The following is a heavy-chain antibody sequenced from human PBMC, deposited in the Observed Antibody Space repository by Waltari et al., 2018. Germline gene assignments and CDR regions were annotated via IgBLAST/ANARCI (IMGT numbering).Heavy chain of an antibody. J-gene: IGHJ5*02. V-gene: IGHV3-48*03. D-gene: IGHD2-2*01. CDR3: ATMVVVEVENWFDP. CDR1: KFNFGIYE. CDR2: ISSDGNTR. Sequence: EVQLVASGGGLVQTGGSLRLYCVGSKFNFGIYELNWVHRAPGKGLQWIAFISSDGNTRQYTDSVKGRFTISRDNANKSLYLQMNNLRSDDTALYYCATMVVVEVENWFDPWGQGIQVTVAS.